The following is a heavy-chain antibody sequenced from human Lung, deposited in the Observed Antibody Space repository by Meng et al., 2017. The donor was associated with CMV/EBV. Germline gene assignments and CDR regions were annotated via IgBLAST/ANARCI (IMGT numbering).Heavy chain of an antibody. V-gene: IGHV2-5*01. Sequence: SGPTLVKPTQPLTLTCTFSGFSLTTKTVGVGWIRQPPGKALEWLALIYWNDDKHYSPSLKTRLTITKDTSKNRVDLIMTNMEPVDTATYYGAHRMRTIFGDGFDMWGQGTMVTVSS. CDR3: AHRMRTIFGDGFDM. J-gene: IGHJ3*02. CDR1: GFSLTTKTVG. D-gene: IGHD3-3*01. CDR2: IYWNDDK.